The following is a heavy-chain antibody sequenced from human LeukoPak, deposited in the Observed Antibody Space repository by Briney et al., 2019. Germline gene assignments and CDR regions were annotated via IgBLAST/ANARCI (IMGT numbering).Heavy chain of an antibody. CDR2: INHSGST. V-gene: IGHV4-34*01. CDR1: GGSFSGYY. Sequence: SETLSLTYAVYGGSFSGYYWSWIRQPPGKGLEWIGEINHSGSTNYNPSLKSRVTISVDKSKNQFSLKLSSVTAADTAVYYCARVEDGGYFDYWGQGTLVTVSS. CDR3: ARVEDGGYFDY. J-gene: IGHJ4*02.